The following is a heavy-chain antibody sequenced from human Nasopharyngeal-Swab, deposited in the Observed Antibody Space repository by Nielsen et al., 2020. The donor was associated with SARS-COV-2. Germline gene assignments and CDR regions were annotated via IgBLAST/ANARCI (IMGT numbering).Heavy chain of an antibody. V-gene: IGHV6-1*01. CDR3: ARARGAYGDHYYYYTDV. J-gene: IGHJ6*03. CDR1: GDSVSSSSAA. Sequence: SETLSLTCAISGDSVSSSSAAWNWIRQSPSRGLEWLGGTYYRSKWYNDYAVSVKSRITINPDTSKNQFSLHLNSVTPEDTAVYYCARARGAYGDHYYYYTDVWGKGTTVTVSS. D-gene: IGHD4-17*01. CDR2: TYYRSKWYN.